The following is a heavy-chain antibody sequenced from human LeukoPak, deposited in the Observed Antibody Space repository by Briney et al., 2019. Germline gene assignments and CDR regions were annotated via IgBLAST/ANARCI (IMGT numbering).Heavy chain of an antibody. CDR3: ADSYGPT. CDR1: GGSISSGSYY. J-gene: IGHJ5*02. CDR2: IDSSGSS. D-gene: IGHD5-18*01. V-gene: IGHV4-61*02. Sequence: SETLSLTCTVSGGSISSGSYYWSWIRQPAGKGLEWIGRIDSSGSSNYKPFLKSRVTISVDTSKNQFSLKLSSVTAADTAVYYCADSYGPTWGQGTLVTVSS.